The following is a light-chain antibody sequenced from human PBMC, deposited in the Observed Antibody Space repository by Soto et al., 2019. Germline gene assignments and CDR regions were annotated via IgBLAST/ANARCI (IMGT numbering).Light chain of an antibody. CDR1: QSISVY. J-gene: IGKJ2*01. Sequence: DIQMTQSPSTLSASVGDRVTITCRASQSISVYLAWYQQRPREAPKLLIYGGSSLESGVLSRFSGSGSGTEFTLTISSLQPTDFATYYCHQYATSSPTFGQGTKLEI. V-gene: IGKV1-5*01. CDR3: HQYATSSPT. CDR2: GGS.